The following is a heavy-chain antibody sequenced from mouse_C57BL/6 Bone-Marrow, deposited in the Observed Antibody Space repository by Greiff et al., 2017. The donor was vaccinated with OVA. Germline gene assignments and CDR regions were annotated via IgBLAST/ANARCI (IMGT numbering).Heavy chain of an antibody. J-gene: IGHJ3*01. Sequence: KGLEWVARIRSKSNNYATYYADSVKDRFTISRDDSESMLYLQMNNLKTEDTAMYYCVRHEDSNPFAYWGQGTLVTVSA. D-gene: IGHD2-5*01. CDR3: VRHEDSNPFAY. V-gene: IGHV10-1*01. CDR2: IRSKSNNYAT.